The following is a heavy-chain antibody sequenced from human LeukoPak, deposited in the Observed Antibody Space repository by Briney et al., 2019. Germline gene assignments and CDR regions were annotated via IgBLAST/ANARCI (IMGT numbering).Heavy chain of an antibody. Sequence: PGGYPRLSCAATGFTFSSYGMHSLRQAPGTGLEWVAVIWYDGTNKYYAKSVKGRFTISRDNSKNTLYLQLNSLRAEDPAVYYCAKDYPVPGVWVRGTTVTVSS. CDR1: GFTFSSYG. D-gene: IGHD2-2*01. J-gene: IGHJ6*04. CDR2: IWYDGTNK. V-gene: IGHV3-33*06. CDR3: AKDYPVPGV.